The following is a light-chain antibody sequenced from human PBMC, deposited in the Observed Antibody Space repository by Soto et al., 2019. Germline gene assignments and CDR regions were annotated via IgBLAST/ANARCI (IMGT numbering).Light chain of an antibody. CDR2: QAS. J-gene: IGKJ1*01. CDR3: QHYNSYSEA. Sequence: DIQITKAPSTLSGSVVDRVTITCRASQTISSWLDWYQQKPGKAPKLLIYQASTLKSGVPSRFSGSGSGTEFTLTISSLQPDDFATYYCQHYNSYSEAFGQGTKVELK. CDR1: QTISSW. V-gene: IGKV1-5*03.